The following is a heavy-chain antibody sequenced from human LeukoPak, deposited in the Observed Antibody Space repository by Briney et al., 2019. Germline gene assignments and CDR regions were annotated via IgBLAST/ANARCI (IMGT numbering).Heavy chain of an antibody. D-gene: IGHD3-16*01. CDR3: ARRNRGDGLGYFDY. CDR2: IYYSGST. J-gene: IGHJ4*02. Sequence: SETLSLTCTVSGGSISSSSYYWGWIRQPPGKGLEWIGSIYYSGSTYYSQSLKSRVTISVDTSKNRFSLKLSSVTAADTAVYYCARRNRGDGLGYFDYWGQGTLVTVSS. CDR1: GGSISSSSYY. V-gene: IGHV4-39*01.